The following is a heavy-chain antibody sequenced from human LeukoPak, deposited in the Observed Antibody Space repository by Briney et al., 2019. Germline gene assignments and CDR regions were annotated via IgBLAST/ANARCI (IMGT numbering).Heavy chain of an antibody. V-gene: IGHV3-30*04. CDR3: ARDRYYYDSSGYYNWFDP. D-gene: IGHD3-22*01. Sequence: GGSLRLSCAASGFTFSSYAMHWVRQAPGKGLEWVAVISYDGSNKYYADSVKGRLTISRDNSKNTLYLQMNSLRAEDTAVYYCARDRYYYDSSGYYNWFDPWGQGTLVTVSS. CDR2: ISYDGSNK. CDR1: GFTFSSYA. J-gene: IGHJ5*02.